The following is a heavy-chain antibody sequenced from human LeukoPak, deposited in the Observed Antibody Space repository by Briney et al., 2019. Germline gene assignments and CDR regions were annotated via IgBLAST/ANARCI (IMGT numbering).Heavy chain of an antibody. D-gene: IGHD3/OR15-3a*01. CDR2: ISAYNGNT. CDR3: ARMTWTDYAFDI. J-gene: IGHJ3*02. CDR1: GYTFTFYD. Sequence: ASVKLSCKASGYTFTFYDIQWVRQAPGQGLEWMGWISAYNGNTNYAQKLQGRVTMTTDTSTSTAYMELRSLRSDDTAVYYCARMTWTDYAFDIWGQGTMVTVSS. V-gene: IGHV1-18*01.